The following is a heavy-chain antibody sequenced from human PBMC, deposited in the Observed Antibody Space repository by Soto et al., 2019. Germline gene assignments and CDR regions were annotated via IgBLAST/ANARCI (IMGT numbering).Heavy chain of an antibody. Sequence: SETLSLTCAVYGGSFSGYYWSWIRQPPGKGLEWIGEINHSGSTNYNPSLKSRVTISVDTSKNQFSLKLSSVTAADTAVYYCARRYYDFWSGYYTRAWFDPWGQGTLVTVSS. J-gene: IGHJ5*02. CDR3: ARRYYDFWSGYYTRAWFDP. D-gene: IGHD3-3*01. V-gene: IGHV4-34*01. CDR1: GGSFSGYY. CDR2: INHSGST.